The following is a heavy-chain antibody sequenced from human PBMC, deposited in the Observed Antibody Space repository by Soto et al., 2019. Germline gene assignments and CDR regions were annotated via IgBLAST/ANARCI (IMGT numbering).Heavy chain of an antibody. CDR1: GGSISSYY. V-gene: IGHV4-59*01. J-gene: IGHJ6*02. D-gene: IGHD2-2*01. CDR2: IYYSGST. CDR3: ARDQVVPAAMIAGEYYYYGMDV. Sequence: PSETLSLTCTVSGGSISSYYWSWIRQTPRKGLEWIGYIYYSGSTNYNPSLKSRVTISVDTSKNQFSLKLSSVTAADTAVYYCARDQVVPAAMIAGEYYYYGMDVWGQGTTVTVSS.